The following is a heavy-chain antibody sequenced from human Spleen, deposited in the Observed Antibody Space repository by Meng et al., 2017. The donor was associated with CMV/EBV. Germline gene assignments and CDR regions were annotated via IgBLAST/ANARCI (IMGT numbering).Heavy chain of an antibody. V-gene: IGHV3-21*04. Sequence: GESLKISCAASEFTLSSYSMNWVRQAPGKGLQWVSSISSSGTYIYYADSVKGRFTISRDNSKNTLYLQMNSLRAEDTAVYYCAKAHDFWSGYYDYWGQGTLVTVSS. CDR1: EFTLSSYS. CDR3: AKAHDFWSGYYDY. D-gene: IGHD3-3*01. J-gene: IGHJ4*02. CDR2: ISSSGTYI.